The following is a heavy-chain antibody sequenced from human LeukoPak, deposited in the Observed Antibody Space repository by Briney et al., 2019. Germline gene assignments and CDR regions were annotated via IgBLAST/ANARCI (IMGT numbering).Heavy chain of an antibody. CDR1: GGSFSGYY. CDR3: ASGLTAMVKWGVDY. CDR2: INHSGST. D-gene: IGHD5-18*01. J-gene: IGHJ4*02. V-gene: IGHV4-34*01. Sequence: SETLSLTCAVYGGSFSGYYWSWIRQPPGKGLEWIGEINHSGSTNYNPSLKSRVTISVDTSKNQFSLKLSSVTAADTAVYYCASGLTAMVKWGVDYWGQGTLVTVSS.